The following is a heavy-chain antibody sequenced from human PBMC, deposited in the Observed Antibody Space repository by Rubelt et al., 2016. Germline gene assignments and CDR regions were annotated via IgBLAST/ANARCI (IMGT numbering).Heavy chain of an antibody. D-gene: IGHD4-17*01. CDR3: ARDYGDY. J-gene: IGHJ4*02. V-gene: IGHV3-7*04. CDR2: IKQDESEE. Sequence: EVQLVQSGGGLVQPGGSLKLSCAASGFTFSSYWMNWVRQAPGKGLEWVANIKQDESEEHYADSVQGRFTISRDNAKNSVYLQMNSLRAEETAVYYCARDYGDYWGQGTLVTVSS. CDR1: GFTFSSYW.